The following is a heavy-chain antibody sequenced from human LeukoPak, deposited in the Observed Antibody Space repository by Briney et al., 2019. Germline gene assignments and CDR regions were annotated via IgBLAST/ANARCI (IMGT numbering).Heavy chain of an antibody. V-gene: IGHV4-34*01. CDR2: INHSGST. CDR1: GGSSSGYY. CDR3: ARGPSGQFDY. Sequence: SETLSLTCAVYGGSSSGYYWSWIRQPPGKGLEWIGEINHSGSTNYNPSLKSRVTISVDTSKNQFSLKLSSVTAADTAVYYCARGPSGQFDYWGQGTLVTVSS. J-gene: IGHJ4*02. D-gene: IGHD3-10*01.